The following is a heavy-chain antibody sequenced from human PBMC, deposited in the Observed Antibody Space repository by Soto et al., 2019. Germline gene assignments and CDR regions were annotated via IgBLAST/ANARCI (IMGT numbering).Heavy chain of an antibody. V-gene: IGHV1-69*02. J-gene: IGHJ4*02. CDR3: ASNYGSGYRAFDS. Sequence: QVQLVQSGAEVKSAGSSVKVSCKASGDTFNFYSINWVRQAPGLGLEWVGRVNPILSMSNYAQRYQGRVTMTADKSRGTAYKELRSLRHEDTAIYYCASNYGSGYRAFDSWGQGALVTVSS. D-gene: IGHD3-10*01. CDR1: GDTFNFYS. CDR2: VNPILSMS.